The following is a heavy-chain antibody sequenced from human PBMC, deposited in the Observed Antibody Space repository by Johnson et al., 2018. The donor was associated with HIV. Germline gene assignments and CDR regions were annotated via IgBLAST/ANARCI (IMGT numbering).Heavy chain of an antibody. Sequence: EQLVESGGGVVQPGGSLRLSCAASGFIFSTFGMHWVRQAPGKGLEWVANIKQDGSETYYVASVKGRFTISRDNATNSLYLQMNSLRAEDSAVYYCAKPPSMGADAFDIWGQGTMVTVSS. CDR2: IKQDGSET. V-gene: IGHV3-7*01. D-gene: IGHD3-16*01. CDR1: GFIFSTFG. J-gene: IGHJ3*02. CDR3: AKPPSMGADAFDI.